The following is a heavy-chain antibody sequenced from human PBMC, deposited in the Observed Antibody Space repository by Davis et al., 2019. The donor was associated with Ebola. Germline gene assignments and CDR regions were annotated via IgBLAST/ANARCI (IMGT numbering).Heavy chain of an antibody. CDR1: GFTFSGSA. V-gene: IGHV3-73*01. CDR3: AKDDYGDYGYYYYGMDV. Sequence: GESLKISCAASGFTFSGSAMHWVRQASGKGLEWVGRIRSKANSYATAYAASVKGRFTISRDDSKNTAYLQMNSLRAEDTAVYYCAKDDYGDYGYYYYGMDVWGQGTTVTVSS. D-gene: IGHD4-17*01. J-gene: IGHJ6*02. CDR2: IRSKANSYAT.